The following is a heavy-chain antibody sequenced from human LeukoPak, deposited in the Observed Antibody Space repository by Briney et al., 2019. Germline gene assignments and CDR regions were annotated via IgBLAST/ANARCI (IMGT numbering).Heavy chain of an antibody. Sequence: ASVKVSCKASGGTFSSYTISWVRQAPGQGLEWMGRIIPILGIANYAQKFQGRVTITADKSTSTAYMELSSLRSEDTAVYYCAREKTGTKYYFDYWGQGTLVIVSS. V-gene: IGHV1-69*04. J-gene: IGHJ4*02. D-gene: IGHD1-7*01. CDR1: GGTFSSYT. CDR3: AREKTGTKYYFDY. CDR2: IIPILGIA.